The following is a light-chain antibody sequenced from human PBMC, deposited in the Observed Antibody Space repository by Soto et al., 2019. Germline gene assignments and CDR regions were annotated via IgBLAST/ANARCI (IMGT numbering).Light chain of an antibody. V-gene: IGLV2-14*01. CDR3: SSYTSSSTLDVV. CDR1: SSDLAIYNY. CDR2: QVT. Sequence: QSVLTQPASVSGSPGQSIAISCTGTSSDLAIYNYVSWYQQQPGKAPKLMIYQVTNRPSGVSNRFSGSKSGNTASLTISGLQAEDEADYYCSSYTSSSTLDVVFGGGTQLTVL. J-gene: IGLJ2*01.